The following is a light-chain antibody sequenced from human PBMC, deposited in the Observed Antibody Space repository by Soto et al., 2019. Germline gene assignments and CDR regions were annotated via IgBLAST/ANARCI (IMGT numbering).Light chain of an antibody. CDR2: EVS. V-gene: IGLV2-14*01. Sequence: QSVLTQPASVSGSRGQSITISCTGTSSDVGGYNYVSWYQQHPGKAPKLMIYEVSNRPSGVSNRFSGSKSGNTASLTISGLQAEDEADYYCSSYTSSFYVFGTGTKVTLL. CDR3: SSYTSSFYV. J-gene: IGLJ1*01. CDR1: SSDVGGYNY.